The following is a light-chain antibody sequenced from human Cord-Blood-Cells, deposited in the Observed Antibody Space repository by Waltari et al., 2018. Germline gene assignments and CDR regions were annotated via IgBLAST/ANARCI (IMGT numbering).Light chain of an antibody. J-gene: IGLJ1*01. Sequence: QSALTQPASVSGSPGQSITISCTGTSSDVGSYNLVSWYQQHPGKAPKLMRYEGSKGPSGVSNRFSGYKSGNTASLTLSRLQAEDEADYYCCSYAGSSTYVFGTGTKVTVL. CDR1: SSDVGSYNL. V-gene: IGLV2-23*01. CDR2: EGS. CDR3: CSYAGSSTYV.